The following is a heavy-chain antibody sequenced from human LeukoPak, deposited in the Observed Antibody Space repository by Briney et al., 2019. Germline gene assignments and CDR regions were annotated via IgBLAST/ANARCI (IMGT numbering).Heavy chain of an antibody. Sequence: GGSLRLSGRASGSTFRSYVMHWVRQAPGKRLEWVAVISYDGSNKYYADSVKGRFTISRDNSKNTLYLQMNSLRSEDTALYYCARDATGDGDLESWGQGTLVTVSP. CDR1: GSTFRSYV. CDR2: ISYDGSNK. D-gene: IGHD4-17*01. V-gene: IGHV3-30*04. CDR3: ARDATGDGDLES. J-gene: IGHJ1*01.